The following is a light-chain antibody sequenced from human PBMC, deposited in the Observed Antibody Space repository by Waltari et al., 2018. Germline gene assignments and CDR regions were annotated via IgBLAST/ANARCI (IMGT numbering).Light chain of an antibody. CDR3: QVWDNYADLVI. J-gene: IGLJ2*01. CDR1: TIGSKS. CDR2: DDD. V-gene: IGLV3-21*02. Sequence: SSVLTQPPSVSVAPGQTATITCGGNTIGSKSVHRYQQKPGQAPVLVVYDDDVRPPGIPERISGSNSANTASLTINRVEVGDEAAYFCQVWDNYADLVIFGGGTKLTVL.